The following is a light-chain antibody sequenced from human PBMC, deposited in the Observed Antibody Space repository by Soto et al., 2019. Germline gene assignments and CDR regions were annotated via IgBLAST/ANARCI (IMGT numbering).Light chain of an antibody. CDR3: QTWGTGIHVV. CDR2: LNSYGSH. CDR1: SGHSSYA. J-gene: IGLJ2*01. V-gene: IGLV4-69*01. Sequence: QSVLTQSPSASASLGASVKLTCTLRSGHSSYAIAWHQQQPEKGPRYLMKLNSYGSHSKGDGIPDRFSGSSSGAERYLTISSLQSEDEAYYYCQTWGTGIHVVFGGGTKLTVL.